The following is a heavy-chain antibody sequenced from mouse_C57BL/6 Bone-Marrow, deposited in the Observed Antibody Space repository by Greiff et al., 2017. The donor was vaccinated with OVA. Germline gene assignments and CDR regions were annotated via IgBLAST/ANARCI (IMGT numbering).Heavy chain of an antibody. CDR2: INPYNGGT. V-gene: IGHV1-19*01. J-gene: IGHJ1*03. CDR1: GYTFTDYY. D-gene: IGHD1-1*01. CDR3: ARATVVAHWYFDV. Sequence: EVQLQQSGPVLVKPGASVKMSCKASGYTFTDYYMNWVKQSHGQSLEWIGVINPYNGGTSYNQKFKGQATLTVDKSSSTAYMELNSLTSEDSAVYDCARATVVAHWYFDVWGTGTTVTVSS.